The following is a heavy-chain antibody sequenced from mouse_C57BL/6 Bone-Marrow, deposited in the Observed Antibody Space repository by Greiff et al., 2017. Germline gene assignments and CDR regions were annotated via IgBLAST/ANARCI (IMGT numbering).Heavy chain of an antibody. V-gene: IGHV2-5*01. J-gene: IGHJ2*01. CDR1: GFSLTSYG. D-gene: IGHD2-5*01. CDR3: SIYYSNPYFDY. CDR2: IWRGGST. Sequence: VKLVESGPGLVQPSQCLSITCTVSGFSLTSYGVHWVRQSPGKGLEWLGVIWRGGSTDYNAAFMSRLSITKDNSKSQAFFKMNVLQADDTAISYCSIYYSNPYFDYWGQGTTLTVSS.